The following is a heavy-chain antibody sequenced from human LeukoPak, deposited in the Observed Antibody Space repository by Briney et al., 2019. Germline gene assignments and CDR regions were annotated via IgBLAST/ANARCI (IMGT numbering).Heavy chain of an antibody. Sequence: GGSLRLSCAASGFTFSDYSMNWVRQAPGKGLEWVSVISGSVGSTYYADSVKGRFTISRDNSKNTLYLQMNSLRAEDTAVYYCDRSSGYPYYFDYWGQGTLVTVSS. J-gene: IGHJ4*02. D-gene: IGHD3-22*01. CDR3: DRSSGYPYYFDY. V-gene: IGHV3-23*01. CDR2: ISGSVGST. CDR1: GFTFSDYS.